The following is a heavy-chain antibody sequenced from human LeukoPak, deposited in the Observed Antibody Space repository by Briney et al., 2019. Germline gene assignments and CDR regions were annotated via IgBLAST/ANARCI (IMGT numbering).Heavy chain of an antibody. D-gene: IGHD6-6*01. CDR1: GGSISTSNYY. J-gene: IGHJ4*02. V-gene: IGHV4-39*07. CDR2: IFYSGST. CDR3: ARDGALSSSSSVFDY. Sequence: SETLSLTCTVSGGSISTSNYYWGWIRQPPGKGLEWIGNIFYSGSTYYNPSLKSRVTISVDTSKNQFSLKLSSVTAADTAVYYCARDGALSSSSSVFDYWGQGTLVTVSS.